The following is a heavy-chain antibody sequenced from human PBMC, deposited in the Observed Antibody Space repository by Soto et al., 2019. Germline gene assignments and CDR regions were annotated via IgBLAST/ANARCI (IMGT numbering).Heavy chain of an antibody. V-gene: IGHV3-66*01. CDR2: IYTGGDT. CDR3: AREAIIGIAAPEYYFAY. Sequence: EVQLVESGGDLVQPGGSLRLSCAASGFTVSNNYMSWVRQAPGKGLEWVSVIYTGGDTNYADSVKGRFTISRDSAKKTRYLQMDSRRAEDTAVYYCAREAIIGIAAPEYYFAYWGKGTLVTVSS. D-gene: IGHD2-15*01. CDR1: GFTVSNNY. J-gene: IGHJ4*02.